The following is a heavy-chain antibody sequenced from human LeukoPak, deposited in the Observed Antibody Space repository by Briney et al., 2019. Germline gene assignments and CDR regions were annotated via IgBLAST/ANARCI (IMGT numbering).Heavy chain of an antibody. D-gene: IGHD5-18*01. CDR3: AKDRIYSYGWLGDYYMDV. Sequence: PGRSLRPSCAASGFTFSSYGMHWVRQAPGKGLEWVAVISYDGSNKYYADSVKGRFTISRDNSKNTLYLQMNSLRAEDTAVYYCAKDRIYSYGWLGDYYMDVWGKGTTVTVSS. CDR2: ISYDGSNK. J-gene: IGHJ6*03. V-gene: IGHV3-30*18. CDR1: GFTFSSYG.